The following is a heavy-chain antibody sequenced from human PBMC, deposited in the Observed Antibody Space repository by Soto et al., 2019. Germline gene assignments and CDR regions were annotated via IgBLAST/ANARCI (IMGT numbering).Heavy chain of an antibody. D-gene: IGHD4-4*01. CDR1: GYSFTSYW. CDR2: IYPGDSDT. V-gene: IGHV5-51*01. J-gene: IGHJ3*01. Sequence: GESLKISCKGSGYSFTSYWIGWVRQMPGKGLEWMGIIYPGDSDTRYSPSFQGQVTISADKSISTAYLQWSSLKASDTAVYYCARPRVTFGDEALAVWGQGPMLPVSS. CDR3: ARPRVTFGDEALAV.